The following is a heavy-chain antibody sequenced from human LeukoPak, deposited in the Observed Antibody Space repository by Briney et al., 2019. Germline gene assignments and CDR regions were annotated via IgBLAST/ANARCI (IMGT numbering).Heavy chain of an antibody. CDR1: GYTFTTYY. J-gene: IGHJ4*02. CDR3: AREEVVPYSSGY. Sequence: GASVKVSCKASGYTFTTYYIHWVRQAPGQGLEYMGVINPSGGSTSYAQRFQDRVTMTRDTSTSTVYMELTSLRSEDTAVYYCAREEVVPYSSGYWGQGTLVTVSS. CDR2: INPSGGST. V-gene: IGHV1-46*01. D-gene: IGHD6-19*01.